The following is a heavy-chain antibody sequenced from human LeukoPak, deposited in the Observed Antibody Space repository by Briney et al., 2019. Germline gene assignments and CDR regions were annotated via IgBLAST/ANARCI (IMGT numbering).Heavy chain of an antibody. D-gene: IGHD6-6*01. J-gene: IGHJ3*02. CDR2: IYTSGST. CDR1: GGSISSYY. CDR3: ASGSSTAAPADAFDI. V-gene: IGHV4-4*07. Sequence: TSETLSLTCTVSGGSISSYYWSWIRQPAGKGLEWIGRIYTSGSTNYNPSLKSRVTMSVDTSKNQFSLKLSSVTAADTAVYYCASGSSTAAPADAFDIWGQGTMVTVSS.